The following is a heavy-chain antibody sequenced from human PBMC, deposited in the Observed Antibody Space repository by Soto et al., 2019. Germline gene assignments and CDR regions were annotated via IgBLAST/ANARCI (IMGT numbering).Heavy chain of an antibody. CDR2: INPNSGDT. D-gene: IGHD6-19*01. Sequence: ASVKVSCKASGYIFTGYYMHWVRQAPGQGLEWMGWINPNSGDTNYTQKFQGWVTMTRDTSISTAYMELSRLRSDDTAVYYCATSRISIAVAGETEYYFDYCGQGTPVTGSS. V-gene: IGHV1-2*04. J-gene: IGHJ4*02. CDR1: GYIFTGYY. CDR3: ATSRISIAVAGETEYYFDY.